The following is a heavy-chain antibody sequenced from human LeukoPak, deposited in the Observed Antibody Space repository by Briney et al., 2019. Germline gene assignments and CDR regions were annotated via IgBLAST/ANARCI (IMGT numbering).Heavy chain of an antibody. CDR3: ARASNYDFWSGYWFGY. J-gene: IGHJ4*02. V-gene: IGHV1-2*02. D-gene: IGHD3-3*01. CDR2: INPNSGGT. Sequence: ASVKVSCKASGYTFTGYYMHWVRQAPGQGLEWMGWINPNSGGTSYAQKFQGRVTMTRDTSISTAYMELSRLRSDDTAVYYCARASNYDFWSGYWFGYWGQGTLVTVSS. CDR1: GYTFTGYY.